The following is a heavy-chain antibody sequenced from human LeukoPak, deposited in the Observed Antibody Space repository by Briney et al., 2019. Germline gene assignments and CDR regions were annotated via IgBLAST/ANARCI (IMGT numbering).Heavy chain of an antibody. D-gene: IGHD6-13*01. V-gene: IGHV3-23*01. Sequence: GGSLRLSCAASGFTFSSYVMTWFRQAPGKGLEWVSVISGSGDSTYYADSVKGRFTISRDNAKNSLYLQMNSLRAEDTAVYYCARSPPHSKLRFDPWGQGTLVTVSS. CDR2: ISGSGDST. CDR1: GFTFSSYV. J-gene: IGHJ5*02. CDR3: ARSPPHSKLRFDP.